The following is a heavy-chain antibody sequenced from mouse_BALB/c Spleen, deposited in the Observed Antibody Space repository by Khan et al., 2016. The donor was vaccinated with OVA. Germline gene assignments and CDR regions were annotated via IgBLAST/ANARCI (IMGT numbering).Heavy chain of an antibody. V-gene: IGHV1-7*01. CDR2: INPSTGYA. Sequence: QVQLQQSGADLAKPGASVKMSCKASGYSFVNYWIHWVKQRPGQGLEWIGYINPSTGYAEYNHKFKEKATLTADKSSSTAYMQLSSLTSEDSAVXHCTRVGNSYGSTFVYWGQGTTLTVSS. CDR1: GYSFVNYW. J-gene: IGHJ2*01. CDR3: TRVGNSYGSTFVY. D-gene: IGHD1-1*01.